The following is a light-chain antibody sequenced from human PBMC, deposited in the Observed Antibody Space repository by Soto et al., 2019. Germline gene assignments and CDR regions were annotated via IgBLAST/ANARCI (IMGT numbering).Light chain of an antibody. CDR2: EVT. CDR3: SSYTSSSRYV. V-gene: IGLV2-18*02. J-gene: IGLJ1*01. CDR1: SSDVGKYDR. Sequence: QSALTQPPSVSGSPGQSVTISCTGTSSDVGKYDRVSWYQQPPGTAPKLIIYEVTNRPSGVPARFSGSKSGNTASLTISGLQAEYEAESYCSSYTSSSRYVFGTGTKVTVL.